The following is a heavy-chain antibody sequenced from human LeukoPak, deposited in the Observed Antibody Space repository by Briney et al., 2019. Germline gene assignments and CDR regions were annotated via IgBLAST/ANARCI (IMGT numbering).Heavy chain of an antibody. V-gene: IGHV3-48*03. CDR1: GFTFSSYE. CDR2: ISSSGSTI. J-gene: IGHJ6*04. CDR3: AELGITMIGGV. D-gene: IGHD3-10*02. Sequence: PGGSLRLSCAASGFTFSSYEMNWVRQAAGKGMEWVSYISSSGSTIYYADSVKGRFTISRDNANNSLYLQMNSLRAEDTAVYYCAELGITMIGGVWGKGTTVTISS.